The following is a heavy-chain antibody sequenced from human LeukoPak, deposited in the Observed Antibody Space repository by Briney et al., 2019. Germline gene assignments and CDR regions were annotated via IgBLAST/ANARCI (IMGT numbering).Heavy chain of an antibody. Sequence: SETLSLTCGVYGGSFSGYSWNWIRQSPGKGLEWIADINYTGDTATGTTNYSPSLGSRVTISVDMSKNQFSLHLRSVTAAAPVVNSFARGFSGFWEFAYWGQETRVTVSS. CDR2: INYTGDTATGTT. CDR3: ARGFSGFWEFAY. J-gene: IGHJ4*02. D-gene: IGHD1-14*01. V-gene: IGHV4-34*01. CDR1: GGSFSGYS.